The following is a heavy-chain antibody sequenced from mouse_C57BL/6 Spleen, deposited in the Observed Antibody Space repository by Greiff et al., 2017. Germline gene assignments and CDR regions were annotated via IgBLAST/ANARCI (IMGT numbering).Heavy chain of an antibody. CDR1: GYTFTSYW. V-gene: IGHV1-53*01. CDR3: AREGTTLVATDY. J-gene: IGHJ2*01. D-gene: IGHD1-1*01. Sequence: VQLQQPGPELVKPGASVKLSCKASGYTFTSYWMHWVKQRPGQGLEWIGNINPSNGGTNYNDKFKSKATLTVDKSSSTAYMQLSSLTSEDSAVYYCAREGTTLVATDYWGQGTTLTFSS. CDR2: INPSNGGT.